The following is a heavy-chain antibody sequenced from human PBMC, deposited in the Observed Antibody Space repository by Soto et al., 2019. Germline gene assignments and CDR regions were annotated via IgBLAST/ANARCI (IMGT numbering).Heavy chain of an antibody. D-gene: IGHD4-4*01. CDR3: ARGPHSNYYYYYYMDV. V-gene: IGHV4-34*01. CDR2: INHSGST. CDR1: GGSFSGYY. J-gene: IGHJ6*03. Sequence: TSETLSLTCAVYGGSFSGYYWSWIRQPPGKGLEWIGEINHSGSTNYNPSLKSRVTISVDTSKNQFSLKLSSVTAADTAVYYCARGPHSNYYYYYYMDVWGKGTTVTVSS.